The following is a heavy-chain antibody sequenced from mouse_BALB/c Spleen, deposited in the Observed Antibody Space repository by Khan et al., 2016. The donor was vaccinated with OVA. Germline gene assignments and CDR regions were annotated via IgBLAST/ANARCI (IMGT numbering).Heavy chain of an antibody. Sequence: EVQLQESGPGLVKPSQSLSLTYTVTGYSITSDYAWNWIRQFPGNKLEWMGYISYSGSTSYTPSLKSRISITRDTSKNQFFLQLNSVTTEDTATYYCARDGSRYNYAMDYWGQGTAVTVSS. V-gene: IGHV3-2*02. CDR1: GYSITSDYA. D-gene: IGHD2-3*01. CDR3: ARDGSRYNYAMDY. J-gene: IGHJ4*01. CDR2: ISYSGST.